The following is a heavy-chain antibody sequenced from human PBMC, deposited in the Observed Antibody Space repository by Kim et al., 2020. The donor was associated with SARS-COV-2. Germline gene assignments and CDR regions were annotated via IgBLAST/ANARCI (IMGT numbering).Heavy chain of an antibody. CDR2: INPSGGST. Sequence: ASVKVSCKASGYTFTSYYMHWVRQAPGQGLEWMGIINPSGGSTSYAQKFQGRVTMTRDTSTSTVYMELSSLRSEDTAVYYCARDPVGAGYYGSGEMNWFDPWGQGTLVTVSS. CDR1: GYTFTSYY. J-gene: IGHJ5*02. V-gene: IGHV1-46*01. D-gene: IGHD3-10*01. CDR3: ARDPVGAGYYGSGEMNWFDP.